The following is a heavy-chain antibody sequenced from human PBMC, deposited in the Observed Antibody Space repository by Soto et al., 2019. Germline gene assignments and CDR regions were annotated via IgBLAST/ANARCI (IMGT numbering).Heavy chain of an antibody. CDR3: ARDSHPPALSGDIMRWDV. CDR1: GGTFSSYA. D-gene: IGHD2-15*01. CDR2: IIPIFGTV. J-gene: IGHJ6*02. Sequence: QVQLVQSGAEVKKPGSSVKVSCKASGGTFSSYAVSWVRQAPGQGLEWMGGIIPIFGTVIYAQQFQGRVTMTADESTKTAYRELRSLRFEDTAVYYCARDSHPPALSGDIMRWDVWGQGTTVTCSS. V-gene: IGHV1-69*01.